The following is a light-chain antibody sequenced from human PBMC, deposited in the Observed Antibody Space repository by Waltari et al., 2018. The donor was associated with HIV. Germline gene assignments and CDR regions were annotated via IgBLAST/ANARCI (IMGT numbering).Light chain of an antibody. V-gene: IGLV2-23*01. J-gene: IGLJ2*01. Sequence: QSALTQPASGSGSPGQSITISCTGTSSDIGNYNLVSWYQQHPGKAPKLIIYEGIKRPSGVSDRISSSKSANTASLTISGLQAEDEADYFCSSYGGSSNWLFGGGTKLTVL. CDR1: SSDIGNYNL. CDR3: SSYGGSSNWL. CDR2: EGI.